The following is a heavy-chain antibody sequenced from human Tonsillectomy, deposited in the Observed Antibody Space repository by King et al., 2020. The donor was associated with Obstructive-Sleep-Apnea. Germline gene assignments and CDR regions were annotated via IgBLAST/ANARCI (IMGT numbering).Heavy chain of an antibody. CDR1: GFTFSSYS. Sequence: VQLVESGGGLVKPGESLRVSCAASGFTFSSYSMNWVRQAPGKGLEWVSSISSSSSSIYYADSVKGRFTISRDNAKNSLYLQMNSLRAEDTAIYYYARDHARLDYWGQGTLVTVSS. CDR3: ARDHARLDY. J-gene: IGHJ4*02. CDR2: ISSSSSSI. V-gene: IGHV3-21*01.